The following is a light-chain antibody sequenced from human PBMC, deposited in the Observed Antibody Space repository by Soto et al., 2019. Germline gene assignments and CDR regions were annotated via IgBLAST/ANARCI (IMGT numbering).Light chain of an antibody. Sequence: QSVLTQPRSVSGSPGQSVTISCTVTSSDVGAYNYVSWYQQHPGKAPKFMIYDVSKRPSGVPDRFSGSKSGNTASLTISGLQAEDEADYYCCSYAGTYSYVLGTGTKVTVL. CDR2: DVS. V-gene: IGLV2-11*01. CDR1: SSDVGAYNY. CDR3: CSYAGTYSYV. J-gene: IGLJ1*01.